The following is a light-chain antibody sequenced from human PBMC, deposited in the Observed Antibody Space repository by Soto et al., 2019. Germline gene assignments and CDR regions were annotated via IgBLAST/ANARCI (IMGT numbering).Light chain of an antibody. V-gene: IGKV3-11*01. J-gene: IGKJ1*01. CDR2: DAS. CDR1: HTISSRY. Sequence: EIVLTQSPVTLSFSPWARATLSCRASHTISSRYLDWYQQKPGHAPRLLIYDASNRATGIPASFSGSGSGKDFTLTISSLEPEDFAVYYCQQRSNSWTFGQGTKVDIK. CDR3: QQRSNSWT.